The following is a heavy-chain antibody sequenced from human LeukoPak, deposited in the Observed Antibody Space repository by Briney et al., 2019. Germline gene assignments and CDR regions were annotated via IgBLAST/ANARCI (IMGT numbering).Heavy chain of an antibody. CDR3: AKYYVWGSYRGHFDY. J-gene: IGHJ4*02. V-gene: IGHV3-33*08. CDR1: GFTFSSYS. Sequence: GGSLRLSCAASGFTFSSYSMNWVRQAPGKGLEWVAVIWYDGSNKYYADSVKGRFTISRDNSKNTLYLQMNSLRAEDTAVYYCAKYYVWGSYRGHFDYWGQGTLVTVSS. CDR2: IWYDGSNK. D-gene: IGHD3-16*02.